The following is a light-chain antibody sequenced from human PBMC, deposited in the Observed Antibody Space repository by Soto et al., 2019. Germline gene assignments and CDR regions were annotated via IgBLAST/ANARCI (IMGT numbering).Light chain of an antibody. CDR3: QQYHSYSLT. Sequence: DIQMTQSPSTLSASIGDRVTITCRASQSVSSWLAWYQQKAGKAPRLLIYDASSLESGIPSRFSGSGSGTEFTLTVSSLQPDDFATYYCQQYHSYSLTFGGGTKVEIK. V-gene: IGKV1-5*01. CDR1: QSVSSW. J-gene: IGKJ4*01. CDR2: DAS.